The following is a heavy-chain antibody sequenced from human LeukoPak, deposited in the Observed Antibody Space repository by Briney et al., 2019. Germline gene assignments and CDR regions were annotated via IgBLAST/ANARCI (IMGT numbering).Heavy chain of an antibody. Sequence: VASVKVSCKASGYTFTGYYMHWVRQAPGQGLEWMGWINPNSGGTNYVQKFQGRVTMTRDTSISTAYMELSRLRSDDTAVYYCARAVVTSRPGVSAFDIWGQGTMVTVSS. CDR1: GYTFTGYY. V-gene: IGHV1-2*02. CDR2: INPNSGGT. J-gene: IGHJ3*02. CDR3: ARAVVTSRPGVSAFDI. D-gene: IGHD4-23*01.